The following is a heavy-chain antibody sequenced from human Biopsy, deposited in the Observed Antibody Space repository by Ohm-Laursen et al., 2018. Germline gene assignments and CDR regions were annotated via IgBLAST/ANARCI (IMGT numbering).Heavy chain of an antibody. Sequence: SVKVSCKAPGGTFSNYGVNWVRQAPGQGLEWLGGNIPILGTGSYAQKFQDRVTVAADTSTSTATMELRSLRPDDTAVYYCATKLTGYFHHWGQGTLVIVSS. CDR2: NIPILGTG. J-gene: IGHJ1*01. V-gene: IGHV1-69*06. D-gene: IGHD3-9*01. CDR1: GGTFSNYG. CDR3: ATKLTGYFHH.